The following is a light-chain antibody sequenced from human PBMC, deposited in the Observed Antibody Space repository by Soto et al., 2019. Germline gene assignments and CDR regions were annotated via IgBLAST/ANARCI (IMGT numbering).Light chain of an antibody. CDR3: QQYGGSPPYT. J-gene: IGKJ2*01. CDR1: QSVSSTY. V-gene: IGKV3-20*01. Sequence: EIVLTQSPGTLSLSPGERATLSCRASQSVSSTYIAWYQQKSGQAPRLLVYGASSRATGIPDRFSGSGSGTGFTLTISRLEPEDFAVYYCQQYGGSPPYTFGQGTKLEIK. CDR2: GAS.